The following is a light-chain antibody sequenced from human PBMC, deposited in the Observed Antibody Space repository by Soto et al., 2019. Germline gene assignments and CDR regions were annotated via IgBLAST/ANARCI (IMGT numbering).Light chain of an antibody. V-gene: IGLV1-40*01. CDR1: SSNIGAGYD. J-gene: IGLJ1*01. CDR3: SSYTNSSTFYV. CDR2: GNS. Sequence: QSVLTQPPSVSGAPGQRVTISCTGSSSNIGAGYDVHWYQQLPGTAPKLLIYGNSNRPSGVPDRFSGSKSGNTASLTISGLQAEDEADYYCSSYTNSSTFYVFGTGTKLTVL.